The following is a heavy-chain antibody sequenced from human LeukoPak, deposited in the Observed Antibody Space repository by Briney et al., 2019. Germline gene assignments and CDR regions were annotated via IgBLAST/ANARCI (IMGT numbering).Heavy chain of an antibody. Sequence: GGSLTLSCAASGFTFSSYRMNWVRQAPGKGLEWVSSISTSGDFIYYADSVKGRFTMSRDNAKNSLYLQMDSLRAEDTAVYYCARDLVRSRSVGASEKVDYWGQGTLVTVSS. CDR3: ARDLVRSRSVGASEKVDY. CDR2: ISTSGDFI. V-gene: IGHV3-21*01. J-gene: IGHJ4*02. CDR1: GFTFSSYR. D-gene: IGHD1-26*01.